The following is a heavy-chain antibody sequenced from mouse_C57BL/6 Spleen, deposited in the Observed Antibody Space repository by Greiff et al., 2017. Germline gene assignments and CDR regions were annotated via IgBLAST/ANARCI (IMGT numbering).Heavy chain of an antibody. J-gene: IGHJ4*01. D-gene: IGHD3-2*02. CDR3: TSLQLRLRSFAMDY. Sequence: VQLMESGAELVRPGASVTLSCKASGYTFTDYEMHWVKQTPVHGLEWIGAIDPETGGTAYNQKFKGKAILTADKSSSTAYMELRSLTSEDSAVYYCTSLQLRLRSFAMDYWGQGTSVTVSS. CDR1: GYTFTDYE. V-gene: IGHV1-15*01. CDR2: IDPETGGT.